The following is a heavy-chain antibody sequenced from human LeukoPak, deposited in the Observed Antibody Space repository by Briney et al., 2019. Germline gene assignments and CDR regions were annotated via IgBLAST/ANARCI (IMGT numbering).Heavy chain of an antibody. V-gene: IGHV3-15*01. CDR1: GFTFSNAW. CDR2: IKSKSDGGTA. CDR3: ATYTSSYSDY. Sequence: GGSLRLSCAASGFTFSNAWMSWVRQAPGKGLEWVGRIKSKSDGGTADFAAPLKGRFTMSRDVSKNALYLQMNSLKTEDTAVYYCATYTSSYSDYWGQGTLVTVSS. D-gene: IGHD3-22*01. J-gene: IGHJ4*02.